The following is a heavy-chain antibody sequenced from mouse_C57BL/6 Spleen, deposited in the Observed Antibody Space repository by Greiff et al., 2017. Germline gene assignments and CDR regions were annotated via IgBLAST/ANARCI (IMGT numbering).Heavy chain of an antibody. Sequence: VQLQQPGPVLVKPGPSVKISCKASGYTFTDYYMHWVKQSHGKSLEWIGLVHPSNGVTSYNQKFKGKATLTVDTSSSTAYMELSSLTSEDSAVYYCARGNLGIVAYWGQGTLLTVSA. CDR2: VHPSNGVT. V-gene: IGHV1-36*01. CDR3: ARGNLGIVAY. CDR1: GYTFTDYY. D-gene: IGHD2-1*01. J-gene: IGHJ3*01.